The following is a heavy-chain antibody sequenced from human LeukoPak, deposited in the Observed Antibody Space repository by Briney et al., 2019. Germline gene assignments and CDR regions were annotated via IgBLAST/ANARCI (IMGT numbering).Heavy chain of an antibody. CDR2: LYSSGRT. CDR3: AREIGRGVISPYFDH. CDR1: ELSVSSNY. V-gene: IGHV3-53*01. Sequence: GGSLRLSCAASELSVSSNYMSWIRQAPGKGLEWVAILYSSGRTEYADSVKGRFAVSRDNSKNTLYLQMNSLRVEDTAVYYCAREIGRGVISPYFDHWGQGALVTVSS. J-gene: IGHJ4*02. D-gene: IGHD2-21*01.